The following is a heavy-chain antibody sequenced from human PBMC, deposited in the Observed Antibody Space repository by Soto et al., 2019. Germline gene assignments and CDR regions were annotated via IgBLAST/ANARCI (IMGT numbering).Heavy chain of an antibody. D-gene: IGHD2-15*01. CDR2: INYRGRT. V-gene: IGHV4-31*03. CDR3: AKGGASSQWFAP. J-gene: IGHJ5*02. CDR1: GGSISSTESY. Sequence: SETLSLTCSVSGGSISSTESYCSCIRQHPGKGPEWIAFINYRGRTSYNPSLRSRVTISGDTSKSQFSLNLTSVTAADTAVYYCAKGGASSQWFAPWGQGVLVTVSS.